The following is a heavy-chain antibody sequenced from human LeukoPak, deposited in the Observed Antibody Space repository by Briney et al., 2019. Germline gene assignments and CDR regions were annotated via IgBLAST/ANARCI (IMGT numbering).Heavy chain of an antibody. CDR2: IIGSGGST. CDR3: ARDLYDFYSGYCFHS. CDR1: GFTFSSYA. V-gene: IGHV3-23*01. J-gene: IGHJ4*02. Sequence: QPGGSLRLSCGASGFTFSSYAMAWVRQAPGKGLEWVSAIIGSGGSTYYADSVKGRFTISRDNSKNTLYLQMNSLRADDTAVYYCARDLYDFYSGYCFHSWGQGTLVTVSS. D-gene: IGHD3-3*01.